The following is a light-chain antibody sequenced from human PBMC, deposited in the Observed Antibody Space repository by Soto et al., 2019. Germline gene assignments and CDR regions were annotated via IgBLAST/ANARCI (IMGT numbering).Light chain of an antibody. V-gene: IGLV2-14*01. CDR2: EVS. Sequence: QSVLTQPASVSGSPGQSITIPCTGTSSDVGGYNYVSWFQQHPGKAPKLIIYEVSNRPSGVSNRFSGSKSGNTASLTISGLQAEDEAEYYCSSFANSIPLYVFGTGTKVTVL. J-gene: IGLJ1*01. CDR3: SSFANSIPLYV. CDR1: SSDVGGYNY.